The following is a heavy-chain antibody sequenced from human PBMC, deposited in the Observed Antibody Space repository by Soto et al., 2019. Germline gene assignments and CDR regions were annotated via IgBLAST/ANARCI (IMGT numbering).Heavy chain of an antibody. V-gene: IGHV1-2*06. CDR1: GYTFIGYY. CDR2: INPRSGDT. J-gene: IGHJ5*02. D-gene: IGHD1-26*01. CDR3: GRDGVGATPLGWFDP. Sequence: QVQLVQSGAEVKKPGASVKVSCKASGYTFIGYYIHWVRQAPGQGLEWMGRINPRSGDTTYAQKFQGRLTMPRDTSISTAYMELSSLRSDDTAVYYCGRDGVGATPLGWFDPCGQGSLVTVSS.